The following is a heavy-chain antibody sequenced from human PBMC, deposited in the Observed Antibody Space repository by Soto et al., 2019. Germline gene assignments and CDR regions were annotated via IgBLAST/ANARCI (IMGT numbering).Heavy chain of an antibody. CDR1: GGSISSGGYY. Sequence: SETLSLTCAVSGGSISSGGYYWTWIRQPPGTGLEWIGEINHSGSTNYNPSLKSRVTISVDKSKNQFSLKLSSVTAADTAVYYCARGSGSYYYGMDVWGQGTTVTVSS. V-gene: IGHV4-39*07. CDR2: INHSGST. J-gene: IGHJ6*02. D-gene: IGHD1-26*01. CDR3: ARGSGSYYYGMDV.